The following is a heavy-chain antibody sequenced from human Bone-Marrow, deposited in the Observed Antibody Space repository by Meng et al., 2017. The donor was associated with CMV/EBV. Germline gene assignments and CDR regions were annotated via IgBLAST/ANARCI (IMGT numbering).Heavy chain of an antibody. Sequence: GSLRLSCSVSGGSISRSTYYWGWIRQPPGKGLEWIGSIFYRGSTYYNPSLESRVTISVDTSKNQFSLHLRSVTAADTAVYYCARDTLPKYYDFWSGFDYWGQGTLVTVSS. V-gene: IGHV4-39*07. J-gene: IGHJ4*02. D-gene: IGHD3-3*01. CDR1: GGSISRSTYY. CDR2: IFYRGST. CDR3: ARDTLPKYYDFWSGFDY.